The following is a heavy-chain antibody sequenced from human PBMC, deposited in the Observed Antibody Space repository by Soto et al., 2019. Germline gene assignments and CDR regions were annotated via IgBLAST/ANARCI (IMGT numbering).Heavy chain of an antibody. CDR1: GGSVSSGPYH. D-gene: IGHD2-8*01. V-gene: IGHV4-61*01. CDR2: NSYSGTA. CDR3: MRSHGAY. Sequence: QVQLQESGPGLVKTSETLSLTCTVSGGSVSSGPYHWNWVRQPPGKGLEWIGHNSYSGTANYNPSLRGRVTMATDTSMNQFSLRLTSVTAADTAVYYCMRSHGAYWGQGALVTVSP. J-gene: IGHJ4*02.